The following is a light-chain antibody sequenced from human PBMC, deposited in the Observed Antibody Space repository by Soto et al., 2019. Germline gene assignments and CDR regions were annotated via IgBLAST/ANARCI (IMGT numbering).Light chain of an antibody. Sequence: EIVLTQSPGTLSLSPGETLSLSCRSSQSVRRYLAWYQHKPGQAPRLLIYDASNRATGIPDRCSGSGSGTDFTLTITRLEPEDFAVYYCQQYDSSPRTFGQGTKVEIK. CDR3: QQYDSSPRT. CDR2: DAS. CDR1: QSVRRY. V-gene: IGKV3-20*01. J-gene: IGKJ1*01.